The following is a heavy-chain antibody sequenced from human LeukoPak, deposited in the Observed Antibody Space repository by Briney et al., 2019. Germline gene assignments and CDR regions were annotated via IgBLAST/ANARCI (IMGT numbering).Heavy chain of an antibody. D-gene: IGHD3-22*01. J-gene: IGHJ4*02. Sequence: GRSLRLSCAASGFTFSSYAMHWVRQAPGKGLEWVAVISYDGSNKYYADSVKGRFTISRDNSKNTLYLQMNSLRAEDTAVYYCARDHWDYYDSSGYYFDYWGQGTLVTVSS. V-gene: IGHV3-30-3*01. CDR2: ISYDGSNK. CDR3: ARDHWDYYDSSGYYFDY. CDR1: GFTFSSYA.